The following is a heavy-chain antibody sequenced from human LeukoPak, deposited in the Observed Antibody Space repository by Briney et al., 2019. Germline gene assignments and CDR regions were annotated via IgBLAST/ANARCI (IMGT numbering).Heavy chain of an antibody. CDR2: IRHDGSNK. CDR1: GFTFSSYG. D-gene: IGHD4-17*01. Sequence: PGGSLRLSCAASGFTFSSYGMHWVRQAPGKGLEWVAFIRHDGSNKYYADSVKGRFTISRDNSKNSLYLQMNSLRAEDTAVYYCARKPYGDYSWFDPWGQGTLVTVSS. J-gene: IGHJ5*02. CDR3: ARKPYGDYSWFDP. V-gene: IGHV3-30*02.